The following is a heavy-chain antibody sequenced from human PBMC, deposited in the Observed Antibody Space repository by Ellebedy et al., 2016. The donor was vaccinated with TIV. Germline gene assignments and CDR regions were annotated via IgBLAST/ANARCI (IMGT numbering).Heavy chain of an antibody. CDR3: ARWGGSGGRFQGPYDF. CDR1: GCTFSSYA. CDR2: IIPVLGIA. D-gene: IGHD2-15*01. V-gene: IGHV1-69*04. J-gene: IGHJ4*02. Sequence: AASVKVSCKASGCTFSSYASSWVRQAPGQGLEWMGRIIPVLGIANYAQNFQGRVTFTADKSATTAYMELSSLRSEDTAVYYCARWGGSGGRFQGPYDFWGQGTLVAVSS.